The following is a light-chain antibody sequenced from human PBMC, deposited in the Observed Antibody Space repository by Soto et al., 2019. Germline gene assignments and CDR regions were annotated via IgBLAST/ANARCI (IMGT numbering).Light chain of an antibody. J-gene: IGKJ2*01. CDR1: QSVSSSY. Sequence: EIVLTQSPGTLSLSPGESATLSCRASQSVSSSYLAWYQHKPGQAPRLLIYGASSRASGIPDRFSGSGSGTDFTLTISRLEPDDFALYYCQQFAPSPSYTFGQGTKLEIK. CDR2: GAS. V-gene: IGKV3-20*01. CDR3: QQFAPSPSYT.